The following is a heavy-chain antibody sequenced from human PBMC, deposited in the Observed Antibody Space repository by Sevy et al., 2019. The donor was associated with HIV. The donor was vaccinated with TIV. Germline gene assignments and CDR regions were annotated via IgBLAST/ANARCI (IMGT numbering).Heavy chain of an antibody. CDR1: GYTFTSYG. J-gene: IGHJ4*02. Sequence: DAVKVSCKASGYTFTSYGISWVRQAPGQGLERMGWISAYNGNTNYAQKLQGRVTMTTDTSTSTAYVELRSLRSDDTAIYYCTRDLGGYGGNSIDYWGQGTLVIVSS. CDR2: ISAYNGNT. V-gene: IGHV1-18*01. D-gene: IGHD2-21*02. CDR3: TRDLGGYGGNSIDY.